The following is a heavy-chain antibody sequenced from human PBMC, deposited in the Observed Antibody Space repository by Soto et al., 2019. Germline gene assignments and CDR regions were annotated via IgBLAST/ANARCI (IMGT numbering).Heavy chain of an antibody. V-gene: IGHV3-11*01. D-gene: IGHD2-2*01. Sequence: LRLSCAASGFTFSDYYMSWIRQAPGKGLEWVSYISSSGSTIYYADSVKGRFTISRDNAKNSLYLQMNSLRAEDTAVYYCARVQLRPGYYYYGMDVWGQGTTVTVSS. CDR2: ISSSGSTI. CDR3: ARVQLRPGYYYYGMDV. CDR1: GFTFSDYY. J-gene: IGHJ6*02.